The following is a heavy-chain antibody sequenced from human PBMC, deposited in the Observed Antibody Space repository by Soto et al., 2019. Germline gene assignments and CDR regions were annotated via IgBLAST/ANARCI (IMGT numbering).Heavy chain of an antibody. V-gene: IGHV4-4*02. CDR3: ASRIVARPY. J-gene: IGHJ4*02. D-gene: IGHD6-6*01. CDR2: IFHSGST. CDR1: GGSVTSNNW. Sequence: KASETLSLTCAVSGGSVTSNNWWSWVRQPSGKGLEWIGEIFHSGSTNYNSSLESRVTISVDKSNNQVSLSLSSVTAADTAVYYCASRIVARPYWGQGTLVTVS.